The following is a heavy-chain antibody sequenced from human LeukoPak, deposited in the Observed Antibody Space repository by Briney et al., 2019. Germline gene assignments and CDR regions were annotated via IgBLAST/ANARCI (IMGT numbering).Heavy chain of an antibody. J-gene: IGHJ4*02. CDR2: INPNSGGT. CDR3: AREMVRGSRGGDY. D-gene: IGHD3-10*01. V-gene: IGHV1-2*02. Sequence: ASVKVSCKASGYTFTGYCMHWVRQAPGQGLGWMGWINPNSGGTNYAQKFQGRVTMTRDTSISTAYMELSRLRSDDTAVYYCAREMVRGSRGGDYWGQGTLVTVSS. CDR1: GYTFTGYC.